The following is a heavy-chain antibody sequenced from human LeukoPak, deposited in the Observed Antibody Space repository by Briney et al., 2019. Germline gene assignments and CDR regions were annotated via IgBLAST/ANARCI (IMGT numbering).Heavy chain of an antibody. D-gene: IGHD2-15*01. V-gene: IGHV4-59*08. Sequence: SETLSLTCTVSGGSISSYYWSWIRQPPGKGLEWIGYIYYSGSTSYNPSLKSRVTISVDTSKNQFSLKLSSVTAADTAAYYCARRYCSGGICYSSFDYWGQGTLVTVSS. CDR3: ARRYCSGGICYSSFDY. CDR1: GGSISSYY. J-gene: IGHJ4*02. CDR2: IYYSGST.